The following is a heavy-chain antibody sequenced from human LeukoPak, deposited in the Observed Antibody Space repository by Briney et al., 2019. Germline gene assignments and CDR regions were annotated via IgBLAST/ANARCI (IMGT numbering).Heavy chain of an antibody. Sequence: PSETLSLTCTVSGGSISSSSYYWGWIRQPPEKGLEWIGSIYYSGSTYYNPSLKSRVTISVDTSKNQFSLKLSSVTAADTAVYYCATLSYDFWSGYPPGDYWGQGTLVTVSS. CDR2: IYYSGST. D-gene: IGHD3-3*01. CDR1: GGSISSSSYY. J-gene: IGHJ4*02. CDR3: ATLSYDFWSGYPPGDY. V-gene: IGHV4-39*01.